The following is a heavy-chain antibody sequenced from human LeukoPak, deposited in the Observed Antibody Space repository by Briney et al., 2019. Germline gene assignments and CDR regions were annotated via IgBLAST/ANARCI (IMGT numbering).Heavy chain of an antibody. J-gene: IGHJ4*02. CDR1: GGSISSYY. CDR3: ARTRRITVVRGVSFAS. Sequence: SETLSLTCIVSGGSISSYYWSWIRQPPGKGLEWIGYIYYSGSTNYNPSLKSRVTISVDTSKNQFSLKLSSVTAADTAVYYCARTRRITVVRGVSFASWGQGTLVTVSS. D-gene: IGHD3-10*01. CDR2: IYYSGST. V-gene: IGHV4-59*01.